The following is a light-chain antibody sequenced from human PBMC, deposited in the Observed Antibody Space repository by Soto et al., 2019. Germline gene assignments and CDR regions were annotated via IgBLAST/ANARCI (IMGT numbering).Light chain of an antibody. Sequence: EIVLTQSPATLSLSPGERATLSCRASQSVSSYFARYQQKPGQAPRLLSYDASYRATDIPSRFSGSGSRTDFTLTSSRLEAEDVAVYYCQQRSNEPLTFGQGPRMEIK. CDR3: QQRSNEPLT. V-gene: IGKV3-11*01. J-gene: IGKJ5*01. CDR1: QSVSSY. CDR2: DAS.